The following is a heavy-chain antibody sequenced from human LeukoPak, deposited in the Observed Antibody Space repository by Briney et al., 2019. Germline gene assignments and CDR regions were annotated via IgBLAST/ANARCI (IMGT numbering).Heavy chain of an antibody. D-gene: IGHD2-15*01. J-gene: IGHJ3*02. CDR2: IKQDGSEK. CDR1: GFTFSSYW. Sequence: GGSLRLSCAASGFTFSSYWMSWVRQAPGKGLEWAANIKQDGSEKYYVDSVKGRFTISRDNAKNSLYLQMNSLRAEDTAVYYCARSAIVVVLAAKEADAFDIWGQRTMVTVSS. V-gene: IGHV3-7*01. CDR3: ARSAIVVVLAAKEADAFDI.